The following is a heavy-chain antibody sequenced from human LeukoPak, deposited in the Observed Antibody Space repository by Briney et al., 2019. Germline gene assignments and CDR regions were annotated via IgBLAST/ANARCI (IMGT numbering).Heavy chain of an antibody. CDR1: GGTFSSYA. CDR2: IIPIFGTA. Sequence: SVKVSCKASGGTFSSYAISWVRQAPRQGLEWMGGIIPIFGTANYAQKFQGRVTITADESTSTAYMELSSLRSEDTAVYYCARKDTAGFDPWGQGTLVTVSS. J-gene: IGHJ5*02. D-gene: IGHD5-18*01. V-gene: IGHV1-69*13. CDR3: ARKDTAGFDP.